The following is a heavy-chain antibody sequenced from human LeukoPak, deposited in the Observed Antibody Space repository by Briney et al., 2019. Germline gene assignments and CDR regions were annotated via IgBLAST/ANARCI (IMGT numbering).Heavy chain of an antibody. CDR2: IYHSGST. J-gene: IGHJ4*02. D-gene: IGHD2-2*02. CDR1: GYSISSGYY. V-gene: IGHV4-38-2*01. Sequence: PSETLSLTSAVSGYSISSGYYWGWIRQPPGKGLEWIGSIYHSGSTYYNPSLKSRVTISVDTSKNQFSLKLSSVTAADTAVYYCARGYCSSTSCYTRDTIDYWGQGTLVTVSS. CDR3: ARGYCSSTSCYTRDTIDY.